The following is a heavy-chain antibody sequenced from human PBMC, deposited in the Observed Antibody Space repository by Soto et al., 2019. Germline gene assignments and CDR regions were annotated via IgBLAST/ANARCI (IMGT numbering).Heavy chain of an antibody. Sequence: QVQLVQSGAEVKKPGSSVKVSCKASGGTFSSYAISWVLQAPGQGLEWMGGIIPIFGTATYAQKFQGRVTITADKATSTAYMELSSLRSEDTAVYYCARGGSSSWYSYGMDVWGQGTTVTVS. CDR2: IIPIFGTA. CDR3: ARGGSSSWYSYGMDV. CDR1: GGTFSSYA. V-gene: IGHV1-69*06. J-gene: IGHJ6*02. D-gene: IGHD6-13*01.